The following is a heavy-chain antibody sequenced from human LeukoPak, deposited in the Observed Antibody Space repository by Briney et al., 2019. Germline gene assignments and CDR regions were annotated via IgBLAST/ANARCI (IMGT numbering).Heavy chain of an antibody. CDR2: IYTGGST. CDR1: GGSISSGSYY. V-gene: IGHV4-61*02. Sequence: SETLSLTCTVSGGSISSGSYYWSWIRQPAGKGLEWIGRIYTGGSTNYNPSLKSRVTISVDTSKNQFSLKLSSVTAADTAVYYCARVDLYYDILTGAYYYMDVWGKGTTVTISS. J-gene: IGHJ6*03. CDR3: ARVDLYYDILTGAYYYMDV. D-gene: IGHD3-9*01.